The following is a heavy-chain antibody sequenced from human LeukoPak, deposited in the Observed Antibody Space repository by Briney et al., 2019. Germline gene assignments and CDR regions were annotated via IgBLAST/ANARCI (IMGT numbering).Heavy chain of an antibody. J-gene: IGHJ3*02. D-gene: IGHD2-2*01. CDR1: GGSFSGYY. V-gene: IGHV4-34*01. CDR3: ARVKRSDIVVVPTNSPGAFDI. Sequence: SEALSLTCAVYGGSFSGYYWSWIRQPPGEGLEWIGEINHSGSTNYNPSLKSRVTISVDTSKNQFSLKLSSVTAADTAVYYCARVKRSDIVVVPTNSPGAFDIWGQGTMVTVSS. CDR2: INHSGST.